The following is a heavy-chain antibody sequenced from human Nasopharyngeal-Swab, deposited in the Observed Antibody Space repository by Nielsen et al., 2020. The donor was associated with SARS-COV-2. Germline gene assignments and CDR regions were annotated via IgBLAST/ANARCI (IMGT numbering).Heavy chain of an antibody. D-gene: IGHD2-15*01. CDR2: IWYDGSKK. V-gene: IGHV3-33*01. CDR1: GFTFSSYG. Sequence: GESLKISCAASGFTFSSYGMHWVRQAPGKGLEWVAVIWYDGSKKYYADSVKGRFTISRDNSKNTLYLQMNSLRAEDTAVYYCARDDSGYCSGGSCQELDYWGQGTLVTVSS. CDR3: ARDDSGYCSGGSCQELDY. J-gene: IGHJ4*02.